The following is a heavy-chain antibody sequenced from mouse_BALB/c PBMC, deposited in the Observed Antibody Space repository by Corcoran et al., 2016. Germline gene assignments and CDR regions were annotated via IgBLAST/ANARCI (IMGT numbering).Heavy chain of an antibody. Sequence: QVQLQQSGPQLVRPGASVKISCKASGYSFTSYWMHWVKQRPGQGLEWIGMIDPSDSETRLNQKFKEKATLTVDKSSSPAYMQRSSPTSEDSAVDYGARSDYYGSSYGFAYWGQGTLVTVSA. J-gene: IGHJ3*01. CDR3: ARSDYYGSSYGFAY. CDR1: GYSFTSYW. V-gene: IGHV1S126*01. D-gene: IGHD1-1*01. CDR2: IDPSDSET.